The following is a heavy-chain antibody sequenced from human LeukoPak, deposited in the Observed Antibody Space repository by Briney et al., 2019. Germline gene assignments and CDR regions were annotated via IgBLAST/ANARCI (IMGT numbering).Heavy chain of an antibody. J-gene: IGHJ4*02. D-gene: IGHD1-26*01. CDR3: ARGTDDKKVGY. Sequence: PSETLSLTCTVSGGSFSSGSYYWSWIRQPPGKGLEWIGYIYYSGSTNFNPSLKRRVTISVDTSKNQFSLRLSSVTAADTAVYYCARGTDDKKVGYWGQGTLVTVSS. V-gene: IGHV4-61*01. CDR2: IYYSGST. CDR1: GGSFSSGSYY.